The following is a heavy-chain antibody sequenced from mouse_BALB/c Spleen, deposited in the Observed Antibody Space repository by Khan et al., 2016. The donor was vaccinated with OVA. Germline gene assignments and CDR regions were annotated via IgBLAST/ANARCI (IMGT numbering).Heavy chain of an antibody. Sequence: QVQLKESGPGLVAPSQSLSITCTVSGFSLTSYGVHWVRQPQGKGLEWLGVIWAGGSTNYNSALMSRLSISKDHSKSQVFIKMNSLQTDDTSMYCCARREDIWGQGTTLTVSS. D-gene: IGHD1-3*01. CDR3: ARREDI. J-gene: IGHJ2*01. CDR2: IWAGGST. V-gene: IGHV2-9*02. CDR1: GFSLTSYG.